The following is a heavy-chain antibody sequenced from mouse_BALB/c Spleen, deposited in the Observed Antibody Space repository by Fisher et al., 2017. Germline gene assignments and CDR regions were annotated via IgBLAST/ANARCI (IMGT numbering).Heavy chain of an antibody. Sequence: KFKGKATLTVDESSSTAYMQLSSLTSEDSAVYYCASKTGTGYWYFDVWGAGTTVTVSS. D-gene: IGHD4-1*01. V-gene: IGHV1-69*02. J-gene: IGHJ1*01. CDR3: ASKTGTGYWYFDV.